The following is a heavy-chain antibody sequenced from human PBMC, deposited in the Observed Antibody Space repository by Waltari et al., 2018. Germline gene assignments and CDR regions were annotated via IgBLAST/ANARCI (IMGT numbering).Heavy chain of an antibody. D-gene: IGHD5-18*01. V-gene: IGHV3-53*01. Sequence: EVQLVESGGGMIQPGGSLRLSCEASGLTVSRHSMSWVRQAPGKGLEWLSAIYSGGNTFYADSVKGRFNISIDNSKNTLYLQMNSLRVDDTAVYYCARDDSYGQFMRFDFWGQGTVVTVSS. CDR1: GLTVSRHS. CDR3: ARDDSYGQFMRFDF. CDR2: IYSGGNT. J-gene: IGHJ4*02.